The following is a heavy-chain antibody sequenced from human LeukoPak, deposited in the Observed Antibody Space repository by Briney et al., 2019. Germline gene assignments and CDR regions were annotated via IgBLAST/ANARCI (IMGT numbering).Heavy chain of an antibody. V-gene: IGHV3-21*01. Sequence: PRGSLRLSCAASGFTFSTYSMNWVRQAPGKGLEWVSSISSSSSDIYYADSMKGRFTTSRDNAKNTLYLQMNSLRAEDTAVYYCARLLVGTRNGVFGGVIPNAAYNWFDPWGQGTLVTVSS. CDR3: ARLLVGTRNGVFGGVIPNAAYNWFDP. D-gene: IGHD3-16*02. CDR1: GFTFSTYS. CDR2: ISSSSSDI. J-gene: IGHJ5*02.